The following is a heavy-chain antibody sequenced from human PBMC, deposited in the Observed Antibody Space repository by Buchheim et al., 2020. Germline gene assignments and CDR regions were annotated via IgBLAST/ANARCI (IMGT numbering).Heavy chain of an antibody. D-gene: IGHD3-3*01. CDR1: GGSISPYY. CDR3: ARVPRAIYGGRFYFHGMDV. Sequence: QVQLQESGPGLVRPSETLSLTCTVSGGSISPYYWSWIRQSPGKRLEWIGYVDYSGSAYYNPSLESRPSIPVDTSRNRVSLKVISVTAADTAIYYCARVPRAIYGGRFYFHGMDVWGQGTT. V-gene: IGHV4-59*01. J-gene: IGHJ6*02. CDR2: VDYSGSA.